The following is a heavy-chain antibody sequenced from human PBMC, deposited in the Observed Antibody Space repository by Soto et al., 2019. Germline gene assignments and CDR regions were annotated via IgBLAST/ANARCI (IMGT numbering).Heavy chain of an antibody. CDR3: ARELYDFWSGPSAPYYYYGMDV. Sequence: PSETLSLTCPVSGGSISSYYWSWIRQPPGKGLEWIGYIYYSGSTNYNPSLKSRVTISVDTSKNQFSLKLSSVTAADTAVYYCARELYDFWSGPSAPYYYYGMDVWGQGTTVTVSS. D-gene: IGHD3-3*01. J-gene: IGHJ6*02. CDR1: GGSISSYY. V-gene: IGHV4-59*01. CDR2: IYYSGST.